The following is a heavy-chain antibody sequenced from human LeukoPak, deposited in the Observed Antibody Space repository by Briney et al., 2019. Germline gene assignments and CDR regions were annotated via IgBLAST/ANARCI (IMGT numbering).Heavy chain of an antibody. J-gene: IGHJ6*03. CDR2: ISYDGSNK. V-gene: IGHV3-30-3*01. Sequence: GGSLRLSCAASGFTFSSYAMHWVRQAPGKGLEWVAVISYDGSNKYYADSVKGRFTISRDNSKNTLYLQMNSLRAEDTAVYYCARGVSRDIVVVPAAPPYYYYMDVWGKGTTVTVSS. CDR1: GFTFSSYA. CDR3: ARGVSRDIVVVPAAPPYYYYMDV. D-gene: IGHD2-2*01.